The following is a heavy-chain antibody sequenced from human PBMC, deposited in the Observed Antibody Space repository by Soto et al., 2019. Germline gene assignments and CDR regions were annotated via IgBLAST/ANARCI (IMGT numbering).Heavy chain of an antibody. J-gene: IGHJ6*02. D-gene: IGHD2-2*01. V-gene: IGHV1-2*02. CDR1: GYTFTGYY. CDR2: INPNSGGT. CDR3: ARGSSGVVPAAIPYYYYGMDV. Sequence: GASVKVSCKASGYTFTGYYMHWVRQAPGQGLEWMGWINPNSGGTNYAQKFQGRVTMTRDTSISTAYMELSRLRSDDTAVYYCARGSSGVVPAAIPYYYYGMDVWSQGTTVTVSS.